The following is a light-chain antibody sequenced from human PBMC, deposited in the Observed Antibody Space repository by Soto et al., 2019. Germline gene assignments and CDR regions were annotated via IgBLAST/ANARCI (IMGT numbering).Light chain of an antibody. V-gene: IGKV1-5*03. CDR2: KAS. CDR1: QSINSW. J-gene: IGKJ1*01. Sequence: DIQMTQSPSTLSASVGDRVIITCRASQSINSWLAWYQQKPGKAPKLLIYKASSLESRVPSRFSGSGSGTEFTLTISSLQPDDFATYYCQQYNSYWTFGQGTKVEVK. CDR3: QQYNSYWT.